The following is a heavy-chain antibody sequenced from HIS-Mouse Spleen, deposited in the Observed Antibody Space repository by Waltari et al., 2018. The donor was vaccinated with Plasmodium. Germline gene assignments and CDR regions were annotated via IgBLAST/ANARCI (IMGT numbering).Heavy chain of an antibody. CDR2: INHSGST. V-gene: IGHV4-34*01. CDR3: ARGLRGHYWYFDL. Sequence: QVQLQQWRAGLLQPSETLSLPCAVYGGSLSGYYWTWLRQPPGKGLEWIGEINHSGSTNYNPSLKSRVTISVDTSKNQFSLKLSSVTAADTAVYYCARGLRGHYWYFDLWGRGTLVTVSS. CDR1: GGSLSGYY. D-gene: IGHD3-10*01. J-gene: IGHJ2*01.